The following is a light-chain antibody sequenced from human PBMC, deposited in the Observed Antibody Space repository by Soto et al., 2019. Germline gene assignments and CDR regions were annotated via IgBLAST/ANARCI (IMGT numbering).Light chain of an antibody. Sequence: LTQPASVSGSPGQSITISCTGASSDIGSYNLVSWYQQHPGKAPKLMIYEDTKRPSGVSNRFSGSKSGNTASMTISGLQAEDEADYYCSAYTVSRTYVFGTGTKVTVL. CDR1: SSDIGSYNL. J-gene: IGLJ1*01. CDR3: SAYTVSRTYV. CDR2: EDT. V-gene: IGLV2-23*01.